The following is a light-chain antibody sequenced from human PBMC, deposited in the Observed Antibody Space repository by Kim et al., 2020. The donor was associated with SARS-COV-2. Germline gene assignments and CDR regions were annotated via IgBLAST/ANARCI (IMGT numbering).Light chain of an antibody. CDR1: RSVSRNS. J-gene: IGKJ4*01. Sequence: DIVLTQSPGTLSLSPGERATLSCRASRSVSRNSLAWYQQKPGQAPRLLIYDASIRATGIPDRFSGSGSGTDFTLTINRLAPEDFAVYFCQQYDNSLLTFGGGTKLEI. CDR2: DAS. CDR3: QQYDNSLLT. V-gene: IGKV3-20*01.